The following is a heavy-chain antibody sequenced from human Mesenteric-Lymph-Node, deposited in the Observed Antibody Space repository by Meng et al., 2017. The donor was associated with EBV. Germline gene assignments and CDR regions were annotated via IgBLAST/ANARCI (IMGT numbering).Heavy chain of an antibody. J-gene: IGHJ5*02. Sequence: LQFAATRPTVVKPSDPLSLTCTVSDGPISSSSYYWGWSRQPPGKGLEWIGNIYYSGSTYYNPSLKSRVTISLDTSKSQFSLKLSSVTAADTAVYYCARDRAVVVAATPNWFDPWGQGTLVTVSS. D-gene: IGHD2-15*01. CDR2: IYYSGST. CDR1: DGPISSSSYY. V-gene: IGHV4-39*07. CDR3: ARDRAVVVAATPNWFDP.